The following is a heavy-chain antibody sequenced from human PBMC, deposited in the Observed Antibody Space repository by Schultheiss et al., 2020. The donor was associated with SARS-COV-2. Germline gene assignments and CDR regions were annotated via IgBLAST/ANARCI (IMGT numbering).Heavy chain of an antibody. Sequence: GESLKISCVTSGFSFSGSGIYWVRQASGKGLEWVGRIRSKARNYATTYVASVQGRFTISRDDSKNTAYLQMNSLRAGDTAVYYCARHVFPGYSSDWRFYGGSWFDTWGQGTLVTVSS. CDR1: GFSFSGSG. CDR2: IRSKARNYAT. J-gene: IGHJ5*02. D-gene: IGHD4-23*01. V-gene: IGHV3-73*01. CDR3: ARHVFPGYSSDWRFYGGSWFDT.